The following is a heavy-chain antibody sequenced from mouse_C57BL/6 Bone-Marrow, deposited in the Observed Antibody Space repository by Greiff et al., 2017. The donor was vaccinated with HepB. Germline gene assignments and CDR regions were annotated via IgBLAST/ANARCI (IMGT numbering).Heavy chain of an antibody. V-gene: IGHV1-64*01. Sequence: QVQLKQPGAELVKPGASVKLSCKASGYTFTSYWMHWVKQRPGQGLEWLGMIHPKSGSTNYNEKFKSKATLTVDKSSSTAYMQLSSLTSEDSAVYYCARWYYGSLDYWGQGTTLTVSS. CDR1: GYTFTSYW. D-gene: IGHD1-1*01. CDR2: IHPKSGST. J-gene: IGHJ2*01. CDR3: ARWYYGSLDY.